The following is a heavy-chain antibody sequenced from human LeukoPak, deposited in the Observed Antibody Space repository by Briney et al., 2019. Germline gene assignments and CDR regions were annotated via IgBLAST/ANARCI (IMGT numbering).Heavy chain of an antibody. Sequence: GASVKVSCKASGYTFTSYYMHWVRQAPGQGLEWMGIINPSGGSTSYAQKFQGRVTMTRDTSTSTVYMELRSLRSDDTAVYYCARNNIVLMIIYGSGSSDYYMDVWGKGTTVTVSS. CDR2: INPSGGST. V-gene: IGHV1-46*01. D-gene: IGHD3-10*01. CDR3: ARNNIVLMIIYGSGSSDYYMDV. J-gene: IGHJ6*03. CDR1: GYTFTSYY.